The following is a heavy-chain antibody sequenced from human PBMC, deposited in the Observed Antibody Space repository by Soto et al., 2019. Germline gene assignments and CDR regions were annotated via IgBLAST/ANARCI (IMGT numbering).Heavy chain of an antibody. D-gene: IGHD3-22*01. CDR3: ARDPYYYDSSGPGWFDP. CDR2: ISAYNGNT. V-gene: IGHV1-18*01. Sequence: QVQLVQSGAEVKKPGASVKVSCKASGYTFTSYGISWVRQAPGQGLEWMGWISAYNGNTNYAQKLQGRVIMTTDTSTSTAYMELRSLRSDDTAVYYCARDPYYYDSSGPGWFDPWGQGTLVTVSS. J-gene: IGHJ5*02. CDR1: GYTFTSYG.